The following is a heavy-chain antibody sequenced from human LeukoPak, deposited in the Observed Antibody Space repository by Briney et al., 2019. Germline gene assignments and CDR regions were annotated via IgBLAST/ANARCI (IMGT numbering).Heavy chain of an antibody. V-gene: IGHV4-4*07. CDR1: GGSISDYY. CDR3: ARGRQLPSGWLDP. J-gene: IGHJ5*02. Sequence: PSETLSLTCSVSGGSISDYYWTWIRQPAGKGLEWIGRIYSSGSTNYNPSLRSRVTMSVDTTKNQFSLKLTSVIDADTALYHYARGRQLPSGWLDPWGQGTLVTVSS. CDR2: IYSSGST. D-gene: IGHD2-2*01.